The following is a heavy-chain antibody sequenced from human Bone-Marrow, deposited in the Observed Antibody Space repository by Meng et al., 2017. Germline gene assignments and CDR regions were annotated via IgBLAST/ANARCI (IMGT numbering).Heavy chain of an antibody. CDR1: GYTLTELS. Sequence: ASVKVSCKVSGYTLTELSMHWVRQAPGKGLEWMGGFDPEDGETIYAQKFKGRVTMTEDTSTDTAYMELSSLRSEDTAVYYSATDLLYGPVDIVATRPNWGQGTLVTVSS. CDR3: ATDLLYGPVDIVATRPN. V-gene: IGHV1-24*01. D-gene: IGHD5-12*01. J-gene: IGHJ4*02. CDR2: FDPEDGET.